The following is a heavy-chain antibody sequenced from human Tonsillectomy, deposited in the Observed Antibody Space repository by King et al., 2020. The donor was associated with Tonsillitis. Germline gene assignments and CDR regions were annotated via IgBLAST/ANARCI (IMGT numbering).Heavy chain of an antibody. J-gene: IGHJ4*02. D-gene: IGHD2-15*01. V-gene: IGHV3-66*01. Sequence: VQLVESGGGLVQPGGSLRLSCAASGFTVSTNYMSWVRLAPGKGLEWVSVIYSGGSTYYADSVKDRFTISRDNSKNTLYLQMNSLRAEDTAVYYCARERRECSGGSCYPNRAFDNWGQGTLVTVSS. CDR2: IYSGGST. CDR3: ARERRECSGGSCYPNRAFDN. CDR1: GFTVSTNY.